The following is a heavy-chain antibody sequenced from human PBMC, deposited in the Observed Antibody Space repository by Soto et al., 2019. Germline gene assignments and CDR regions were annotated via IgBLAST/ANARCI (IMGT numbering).Heavy chain of an antibody. Sequence: GASVKVSCKASGYTFTSYGISWVRQAPGQGLEWMGWISAYLGITNYAQKFQGRVTITADKSTSTAYMELSSLRSEDTAVYYCARDPQLWYSSSWYDWFDPWGQGTLVTSPQ. CDR1: GYTFTSYG. D-gene: IGHD6-13*01. CDR3: ARDPQLWYSSSWYDWFDP. CDR2: ISAYLGIT. J-gene: IGHJ5*02. V-gene: IGHV1-18*01.